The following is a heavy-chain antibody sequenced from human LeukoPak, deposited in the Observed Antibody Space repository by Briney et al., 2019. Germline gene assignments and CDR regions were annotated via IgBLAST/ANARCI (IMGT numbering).Heavy chain of an antibody. J-gene: IGHJ6*03. CDR3: ARGSRSWYYYMDV. Sequence: PSETLSLTCTVSGGSISSSSYYWGWIRQPPGKGLEWIGSIYYSGSTYYNPSLKSRVTISVDTSKNQFSLKLSSVTAADTAVYYCARGSRSWYYYMDVWGKGTTVTVSS. D-gene: IGHD6-13*01. CDR1: GGSISSSSYY. CDR2: IYYSGST. V-gene: IGHV4-39*01.